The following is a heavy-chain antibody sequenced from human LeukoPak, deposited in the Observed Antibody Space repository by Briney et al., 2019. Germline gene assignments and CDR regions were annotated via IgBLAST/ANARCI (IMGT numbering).Heavy chain of an antibody. J-gene: IGHJ4*02. D-gene: IGHD2-21*02. Sequence: GSLRLSCAASGFTFSSYAMHWVRQAPGKGLEWVAVISYDGSNKYYADSVKGRFTISRDNSKNTLYLQMNSLRAEDTAVYYCARVGYCGGDCLTHFDYWGQGTLVTVSS. CDR1: GFTFSSYA. CDR3: ARVGYCGGDCLTHFDY. CDR2: ISYDGSNK. V-gene: IGHV3-30*04.